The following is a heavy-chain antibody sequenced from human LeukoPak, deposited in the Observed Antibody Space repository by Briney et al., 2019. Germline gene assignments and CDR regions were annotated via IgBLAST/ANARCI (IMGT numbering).Heavy chain of an antibody. J-gene: IGHJ4*02. Sequence: GESLRLSCAASGFTFSSYGMHWVRQAPGKGLGWVAFIRYDGSNKYYADSVKGRFTISRDNSKNTLYLQMNSLRAEDTAVYYCAKEMGKTLFPPFDYWGQGTLVTVSS. CDR1: GFTFSSYG. CDR2: IRYDGSNK. D-gene: IGHD1-26*01. V-gene: IGHV3-30*02. CDR3: AKEMGKTLFPPFDY.